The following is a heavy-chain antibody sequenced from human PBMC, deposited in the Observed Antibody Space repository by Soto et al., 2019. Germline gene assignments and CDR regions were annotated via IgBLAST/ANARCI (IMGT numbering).Heavy chain of an antibody. CDR1: GGSISSGDYY. V-gene: IGHV4-30-4*01. CDR2: IYYSGST. Sequence: PSETLSLTCTVSGGSISSGDYYWSWIRQPPGKGLEWIGYIYYSGSTYYNPSLKSRVTISVDTSKNQFSLKLSSVTAADTAVYYCARASGYSSSWDFDYWGQGTLVTVSS. CDR3: ARASGYSSSWDFDY. J-gene: IGHJ4*02. D-gene: IGHD6-13*01.